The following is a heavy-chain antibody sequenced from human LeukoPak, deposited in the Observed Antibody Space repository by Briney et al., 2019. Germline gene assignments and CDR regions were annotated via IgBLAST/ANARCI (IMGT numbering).Heavy chain of an antibody. CDR3: AKVTGWGDYGDYNFDY. D-gene: IGHD4-17*01. J-gene: IGHJ4*02. CDR2: ISGSGGST. V-gene: IGHV3-23*01. CDR1: GFSFSIHA. Sequence: GGSLRLSCAASGFSFSIHAMSWVRQAPGKGLEWVSAISGSGGSTYYADSVKGRFTISRDNSKNTLYLQMNSLRAEDTAVYYCAKVTGWGDYGDYNFDYWGQGTLVTVSS.